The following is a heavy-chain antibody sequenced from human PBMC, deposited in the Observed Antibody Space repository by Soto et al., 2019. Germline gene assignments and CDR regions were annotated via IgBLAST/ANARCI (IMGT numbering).Heavy chain of an antibody. CDR2: MNPNNGNT. CDR1: AYTFTSYD. J-gene: IGHJ5*02. V-gene: IGHV1-8*01. CDR3: GRDQSGTGYYVDWFDP. D-gene: IGHD3-10*02. Sequence: ASVKVSCKAAAYTFTSYDINWVRQATGQDFEWMGWMNPNNGNTAYAQKFEGRVTFTRDTVATTVNMELTSLTSEDTAVYYCGRDQSGTGYYVDWFDPWGQGTLVTSPQ.